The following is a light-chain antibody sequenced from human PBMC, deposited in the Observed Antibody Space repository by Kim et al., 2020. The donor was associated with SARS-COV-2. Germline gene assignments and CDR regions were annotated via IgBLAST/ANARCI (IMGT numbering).Light chain of an antibody. J-gene: IGLJ3*02. CDR2: EVS. CDR3: CSYAGSTTWV. CDR1: SSDVGSYDL. Sequence: QSALTQPASVSGSPGQAITISCAGTSSDVGSYDLVSWFQHHPGKAPKLMLHEVSQRPSGVSNRFSGSKSGNTASLTISGLQAEDEADYYCCSYAGSTTWVFGGGTQLTVL. V-gene: IGLV2-23*02.